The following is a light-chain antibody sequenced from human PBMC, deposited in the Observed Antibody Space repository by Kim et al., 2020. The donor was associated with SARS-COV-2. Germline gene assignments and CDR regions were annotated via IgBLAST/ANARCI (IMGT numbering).Light chain of an antibody. CDR1: SSDVGAYNY. Sequence: GQSITFSCTGTSSDVGAYNYVSWYQQHPGKAPKLMIYHVSNRPSGVSDRFSGSKSGNTASLTISGLQAEDEAAYYCTSYTTSSTVVFGGGTQLTVL. CDR3: TSYTTSSTVV. V-gene: IGLV2-14*03. CDR2: HVS. J-gene: IGLJ2*01.